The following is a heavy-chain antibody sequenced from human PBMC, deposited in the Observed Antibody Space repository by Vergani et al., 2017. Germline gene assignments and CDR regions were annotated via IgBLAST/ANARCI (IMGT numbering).Heavy chain of an antibody. D-gene: IGHD2-2*01. Sequence: QVQLVQSGAEVKKPGASVKVSCKASGYTFTSYDINWVRQATGQGLEWMGWMNPNSGNTGYAQKFQGRVTMTRNTSISTAYMELSSLRSEDTAVYYCARGSYRLPDPYYYYYYMDVWGKGTTVTVSS. V-gene: IGHV1-8*01. CDR2: MNPNSGNT. CDR3: ARGSYRLPDPYYYYYYMDV. CDR1: GYTFTSYD. J-gene: IGHJ6*03.